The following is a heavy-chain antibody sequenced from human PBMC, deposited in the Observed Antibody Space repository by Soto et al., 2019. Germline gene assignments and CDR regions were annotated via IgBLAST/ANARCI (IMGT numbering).Heavy chain of an antibody. J-gene: IGHJ6*02. V-gene: IGHV3-74*01. CDR1: GFSFSSLW. CDR2: TNRDVSRT. D-gene: IGHD3-3*01. Sequence: GESLSLSCAVSGFSFSSLWIHWVRQVQGEGLGWVSCTNRDVSRTSYADSVKGRLSTSRDNAKKTLCLQMNSLRAEDTAVYYCARDSVGYYDFWSGYPSGMDVWGQGPTFTAS. CDR3: ARDSVGYYDFWSGYPSGMDV.